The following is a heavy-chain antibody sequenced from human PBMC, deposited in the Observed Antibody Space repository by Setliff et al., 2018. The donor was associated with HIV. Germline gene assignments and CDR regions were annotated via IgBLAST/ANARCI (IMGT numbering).Heavy chain of an antibody. CDR2: VSPGGDTT. D-gene: IGHD3-22*01. V-gene: IGHV3-23*01. J-gene: IGHJ4*02. Sequence: PGGSLRLSCAASGFAFSTFDMNWVSQRPGKGLEWVSAVSPGGDTTYYPDSVQGRFTVSRDDSRNMLFLQMNNFGVEDTAIYYCAKPTSGYYPRPFDLWGEGTMVTVSS. CDR3: AKPTSGYYPRPFDL. CDR1: GFAFSTFD.